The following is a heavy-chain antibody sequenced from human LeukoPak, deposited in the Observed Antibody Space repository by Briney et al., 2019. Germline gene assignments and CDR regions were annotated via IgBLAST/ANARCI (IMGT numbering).Heavy chain of an antibody. Sequence: GGSLRLSCAASGFTFSNAWMSWVRQAPGKGLEWVGRIKSKTDGGTTDYAAPVKGRFTISRDDSKNTLYLQMNSLKTEDTAVYYCTTLYYYDSSGYYSPVFDYWGQGTLVTVSS. CDR2: IKSKTDGGTT. CDR1: GFTFSNAW. V-gene: IGHV3-15*01. CDR3: TTLYYYDSSGYYSPVFDY. D-gene: IGHD3-22*01. J-gene: IGHJ4*02.